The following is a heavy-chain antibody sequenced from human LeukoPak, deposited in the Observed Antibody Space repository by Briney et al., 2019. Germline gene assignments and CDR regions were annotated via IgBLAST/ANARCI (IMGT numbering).Heavy chain of an antibody. Sequence: PGGSLRLSCAASGFTFSSYSMNWVRQAPGKGLEWVSSISSSSSYIYYADSVKGRFTISRDNSKSTLYLQMNSLRAEDTAVYYCAKVSSGIIDDWGQGTLVTVSS. D-gene: IGHD1-26*01. V-gene: IGHV3-21*04. CDR1: GFTFSSYS. CDR3: AKVSSGIIDD. CDR2: ISSSSSYI. J-gene: IGHJ4*02.